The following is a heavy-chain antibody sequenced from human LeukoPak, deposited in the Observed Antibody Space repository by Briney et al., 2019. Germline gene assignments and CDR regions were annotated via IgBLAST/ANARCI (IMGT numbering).Heavy chain of an antibody. CDR1: GYTFPSYS. Sequence: ASVKASCKASGYTFPSYSMHWVRQAPGQGLEWMGIINPTGGSTTYAQKFQGRVTMTRDTSTSTVYMELSSLRSDDTAVYYCARTAARRFDYWGQGTLVTVSS. J-gene: IGHJ4*02. D-gene: IGHD6-6*01. CDR3: ARTAARRFDY. V-gene: IGHV1-46*01. CDR2: INPTGGST.